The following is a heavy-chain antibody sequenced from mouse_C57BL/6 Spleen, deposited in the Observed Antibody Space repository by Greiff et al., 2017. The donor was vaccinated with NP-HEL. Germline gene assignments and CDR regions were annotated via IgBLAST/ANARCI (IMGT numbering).Heavy chain of an antibody. J-gene: IGHJ3*01. Sequence: EVQLQQSGPELVKPGASVKIPCKASGYTFTDYNMDWVKQSHGKSLEWIGDINPNNGGTIYNQKFKGKATLTVDKSSSTAYMELRSLTSEDTAVYYCARRRDGYYKAWFAYWGQGTLVTVSA. V-gene: IGHV1-18*01. D-gene: IGHD2-3*01. CDR3: ARRRDGYYKAWFAY. CDR2: INPNNGGT. CDR1: GYTFTDYN.